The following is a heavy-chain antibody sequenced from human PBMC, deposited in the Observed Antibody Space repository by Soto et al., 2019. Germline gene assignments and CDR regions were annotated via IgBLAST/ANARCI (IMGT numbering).Heavy chain of an antibody. V-gene: IGHV2-70*01. Sequence: SGPTLVNPTQTLTLTCTFSGFSLSTSGMCVSWIRQPPGKALEWLALIDWDDDKYYSTSLKTSLTISKDTSKNQVVLTMTNMDPVDTTTYYCARDPKRGSGYLCDSCGQGPLGTV. D-gene: IGHD3-22*01. J-gene: IGHJ4*02. CDR2: IDWDDDK. CDR1: GFSLSTSGMC. CDR3: ARDPKRGSGYLCDS.